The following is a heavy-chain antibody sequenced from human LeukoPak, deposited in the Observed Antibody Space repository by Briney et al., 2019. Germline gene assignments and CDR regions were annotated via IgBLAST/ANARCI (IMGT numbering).Heavy chain of an antibody. Sequence: GGSLRLSCAASGFTFISYATSWVRQAPGKGLEWVSGISSSGGSTYYADSVKGRFTISRDNSNKMLYLQMNSLRAEDTAVYYCAKDRSGSSGYYPTFDYWGQGTLVTVSS. V-gene: IGHV3-23*01. J-gene: IGHJ4*02. CDR1: GFTFISYA. CDR3: AKDRSGSSGYYPTFDY. D-gene: IGHD3-22*01. CDR2: ISSSGGST.